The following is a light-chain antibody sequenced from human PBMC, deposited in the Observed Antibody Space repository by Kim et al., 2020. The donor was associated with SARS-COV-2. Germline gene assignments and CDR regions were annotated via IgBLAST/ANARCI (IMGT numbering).Light chain of an antibody. J-gene: IGKJ3*01. CDR1: QDITRN. V-gene: IGKV1-33*01. Sequence: SLGDRITSTCQASQDITRNLNWYHQRPGKAPKLLIYDASNLNTGVPSRFSGSGSGTEFVFSISRLQPEDVATYYCQHYDNSPSFTFGPGTKVDIK. CDR2: DAS. CDR3: QHYDNSPSFT.